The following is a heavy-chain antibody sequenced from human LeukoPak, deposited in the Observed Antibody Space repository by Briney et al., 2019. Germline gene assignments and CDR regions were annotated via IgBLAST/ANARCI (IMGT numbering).Heavy chain of an antibody. CDR1: GYTFTGYY. CDR2: INPDSGINPDNGGT. D-gene: IGHD3-16*01. Sequence: ASVKVSCKASGYTFTGYYIHWVRQAPGQGLEWMGWINPDSGINPDNGGTNYAKRFQGRVTMTRDTSITTAYMELSGLRSDDTAVYYCARDGGIYHDNSYTYFGPGDYWGQGTLVTVSS. V-gene: IGHV1-2*02. CDR3: ARDGGIYHDNSYTYFGPGDY. J-gene: IGHJ4*02.